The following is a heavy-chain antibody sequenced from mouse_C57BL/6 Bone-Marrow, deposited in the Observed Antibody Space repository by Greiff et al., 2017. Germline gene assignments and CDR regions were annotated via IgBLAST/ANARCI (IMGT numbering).Heavy chain of an antibody. CDR1: GFSFNTYA. J-gene: IGHJ1*03. CDR3: VRTSSIRDV. CDR2: IRSKSNNYAT. V-gene: IGHV10-1*01. Sequence: DVKLVESGGGLVQPKGSLTLSCAASGFSFNTYAMNWVRQAPGKGLEWVARIRSKSNNYATYYADSVKDRFTISRDDSESMLYLQMNNLKTEDPAMYYCVRTSSIRDVWGTGTTVTVSS.